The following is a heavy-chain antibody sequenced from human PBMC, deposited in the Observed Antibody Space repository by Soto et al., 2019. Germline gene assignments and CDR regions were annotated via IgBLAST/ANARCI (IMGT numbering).Heavy chain of an antibody. D-gene: IGHD5-12*01. V-gene: IGHV4-30-2*01. CDR1: GGSISSGGYS. CDR2: IYHSGST. CDR3: ARGLFGSGYDIGDYYYYYGMEV. Sequence: PSETLSLTCAVSGGSISSGGYSWSWIRQPPGKGLEWIGYIYHSGSTYYNPSLKSRVTISVDTSKNQFSLKLSSVTAADTAVYYCARGLFGSGYDIGDYYYYYGMEVWGQGTTVTVSS. J-gene: IGHJ6*02.